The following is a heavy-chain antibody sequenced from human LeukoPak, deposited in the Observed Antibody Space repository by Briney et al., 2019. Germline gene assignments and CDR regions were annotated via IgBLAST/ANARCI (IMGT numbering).Heavy chain of an antibody. CDR2: IYYSGST. J-gene: IGHJ6*03. CDR1: GGSISSYY. D-gene: IGHD3-22*01. V-gene: IGHV4-59*01. Sequence: SETLSLTCTVSGGSISSYYWSWIRQPPGKGLEWIGYIYYSGSTNYNPSLKSRVTISVDTSKNQFSLKLSSVTAADTAVYYCARDGIPHYYDSATPYYMDVWGKGTTVTVSS. CDR3: ARDGIPHYYDSATPYYMDV.